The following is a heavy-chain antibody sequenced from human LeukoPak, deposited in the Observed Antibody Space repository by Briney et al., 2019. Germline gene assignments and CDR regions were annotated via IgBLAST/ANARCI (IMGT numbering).Heavy chain of an antibody. V-gene: IGHV4-61*02. CDR2: IYTSGST. Sequence: TLSLTCTVSGASISSHIYYWSWIRPPAGKGLEWIGRIYTSGSTNYNPSLKSRVTMSLDTSKNQFSLNLSSVTAADTAVYYCVGEFAYWGQGTLVTVSS. CDR1: GASISSHIYY. J-gene: IGHJ4*02. CDR3: VGEFAY.